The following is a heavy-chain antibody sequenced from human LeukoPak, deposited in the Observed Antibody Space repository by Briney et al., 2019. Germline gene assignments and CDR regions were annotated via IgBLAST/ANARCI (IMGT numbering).Heavy chain of an antibody. J-gene: IGHJ4*02. Sequence: GGPLRLFCVVSILTFSRYSMIWLRQAPGKGLEWLSFMTTAGNIIFYAESVKDGFTISRDNAKKSLYLQMNSLRDEDTAVYYCARDLSPGAIAAAGISYWGQGTLVTVSS. CDR2: MTTAGNII. D-gene: IGHD6-13*01. CDR3: ARDLSPGAIAAAGISY. V-gene: IGHV3-48*02. CDR1: ILTFSRYS.